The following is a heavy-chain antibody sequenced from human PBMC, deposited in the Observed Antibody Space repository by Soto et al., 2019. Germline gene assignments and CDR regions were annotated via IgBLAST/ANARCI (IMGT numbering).Heavy chain of an antibody. CDR3: VPDLEARYAYNF. Sequence: GSLRLSCTASGFTFRSYWVHWVRQAPGKGLVWVSRINSGGGITTYADSVKGRFTISRDDAKNTLYLQMNSLRPEDTAVYYCVPDLEARYAYNFWGQGTLVTVS. J-gene: IGHJ4*02. CDR1: GFTFRSYW. CDR2: INSGGGIT. D-gene: IGHD2-2*01. V-gene: IGHV3-74*03.